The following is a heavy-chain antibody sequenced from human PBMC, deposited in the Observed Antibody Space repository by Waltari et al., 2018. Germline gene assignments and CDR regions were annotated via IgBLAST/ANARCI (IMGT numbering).Heavy chain of an antibody. V-gene: IGHV6-1*01. Sequence: QVQLQQSGPGLVTPSQTLSLPCAISGDSVPSNSASWNWTRQSPSIGLEWLGRTYYRSKWYNDYAVSVKSRITINPDTSKNQFSLQLNSVTPEDKAVYYCARVRGVANPVFDYWGQGTLVTVSS. CDR3: ARVRGVANPVFDY. CDR1: GDSVPSNSAS. D-gene: IGHD2-15*01. CDR2: TYYRSKWYN. J-gene: IGHJ4*02.